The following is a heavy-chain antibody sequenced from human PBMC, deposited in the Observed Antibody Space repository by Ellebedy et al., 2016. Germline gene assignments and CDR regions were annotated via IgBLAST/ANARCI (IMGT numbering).Heavy chain of an antibody. V-gene: IGHV1-18*01. J-gene: IGHJ4*02. Sequence: ASVKVSXXASAYTSSNYCITWVRQAPAQGLEWMGWISAYNGDTNYAQKFQGRLTMTTDTSTSTAYMELRSLRSDDAAMYYCARGGMLYCTSTYCVDSWGQGTLVTVSS. CDR1: AYTSSNYC. CDR2: ISAYNGDT. D-gene: IGHD2-2*01. CDR3: ARGGMLYCTSTYCVDS.